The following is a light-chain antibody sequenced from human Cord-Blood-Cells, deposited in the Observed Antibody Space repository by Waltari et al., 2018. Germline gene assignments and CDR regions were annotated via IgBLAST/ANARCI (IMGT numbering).Light chain of an antibody. J-gene: IGLJ3*02. CDR1: SSDVGSYTL. V-gene: IGLV2-18*02. Sequence: QSALTQPPSVSGSPGQSVTISCTGPSSDVGSYTLFPWYQQPPGTAPKLMIYEVSNRPSGVPDRFSGSKSGNTASLTISGLQAEDEADYYCSSYTSSSTWVFGGGTKLTVL. CDR2: EVS. CDR3: SSYTSSSTWV.